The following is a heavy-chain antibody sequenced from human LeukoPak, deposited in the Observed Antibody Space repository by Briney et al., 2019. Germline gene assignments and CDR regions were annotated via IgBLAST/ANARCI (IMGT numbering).Heavy chain of an antibody. D-gene: IGHD5-24*01. V-gene: IGHV3-74*01. CDR2: ISSDTTSR. Sequence: GGSLRLSCAASGFTFSSYWMHWVPQAPGKGLVWVSRISSDTTSRSYADSVKGRFTLSTDNANNTVYLQMNGLRAENTAVYYCARLPEPGRDGDYWGQGTLVTVSS. CDR1: GFTFSSYW. CDR3: ARLPEPGRDGDY. J-gene: IGHJ4*02.